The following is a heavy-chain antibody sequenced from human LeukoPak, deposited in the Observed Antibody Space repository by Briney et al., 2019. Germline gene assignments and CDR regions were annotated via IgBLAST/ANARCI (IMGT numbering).Heavy chain of an antibody. D-gene: IGHD3-22*01. Sequence: GGSLRLSCAASGFTFSSYWMHWVRQAPREGLVWVSRINNDGSSTKYADSVKGRFTISRDNAKNSLYLQMNSLRAEDTAVYYCARDQYYYDSSGYPPGYWGQGTLVTVSS. CDR2: INNDGSST. V-gene: IGHV3-74*03. J-gene: IGHJ4*02. CDR3: ARDQYYYDSSGYPPGY. CDR1: GFTFSSYW.